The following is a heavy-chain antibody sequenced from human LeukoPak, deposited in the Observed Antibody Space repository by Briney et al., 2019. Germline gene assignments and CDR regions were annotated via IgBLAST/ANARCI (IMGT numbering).Heavy chain of an antibody. CDR3: ARVPMSWYFDL. CDR1: GFTFSSYC. CDR2: ISSSSSYT. Sequence: PGGSLRLSCAASGFTFSSYCMNWVRQAPGKGLEWVSSISSSSSYTYYADSVKGRFTISRDNAKNSLYLQMNSLRAEDTAVYYCARVPMSWYFDLWGRGTLVTVSS. V-gene: IGHV3-21*01. J-gene: IGHJ2*01.